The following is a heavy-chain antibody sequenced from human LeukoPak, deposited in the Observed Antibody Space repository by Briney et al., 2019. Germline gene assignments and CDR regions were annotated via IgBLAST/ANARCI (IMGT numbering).Heavy chain of an antibody. CDR1: GFTFSNYA. J-gene: IGHJ4*02. CDR3: AKWGDYDVLTGYYVSDY. V-gene: IGHV3-23*01. Sequence: GGSLRLSCAASGFTFSNYAMSWVRQAPGKGGEWVSAITGSGGNKYYADSVKGRFTISRDNSKNTVFLQMNSLRAEDTAVYYCAKWGDYDVLTGYYVSDYWGQGTLVTVSS. D-gene: IGHD3-9*01. CDR2: ITGSGGNK.